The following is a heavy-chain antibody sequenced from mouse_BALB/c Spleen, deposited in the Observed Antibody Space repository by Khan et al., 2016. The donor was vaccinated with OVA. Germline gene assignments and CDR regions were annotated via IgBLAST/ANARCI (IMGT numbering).Heavy chain of an antibody. CDR1: GFTFSSFG. D-gene: IGHD1-1*01. CDR2: ISGDSSTI. V-gene: IGHV5-17*02. Sequence: EVELVESGGGLVQPGGSRKLSCVASGFTFSSFGMHWVRQAPEKGLEWVAYISGDSSTIYYTDTVKGRFTISRDNPKNTLFLQMTSLRSEDMAMYYCARSYFYGYYFEQWGQGTTLTVSS. J-gene: IGHJ2*01. CDR3: ARSYFYGYYFEQ.